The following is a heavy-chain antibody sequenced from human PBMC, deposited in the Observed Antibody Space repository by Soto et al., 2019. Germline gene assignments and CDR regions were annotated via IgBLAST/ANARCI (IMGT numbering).Heavy chain of an antibody. Sequence: QVQLQQWGAGLLKPSETLSLNCAVTGGSLSGYYWSWISQAPGQGLEWIGEVKDGGHTNYSPSLRGLVTISSDTSKNQFSRRLNSVTAADTGVYYCARGQEGVVATHWDQGSLVTVSS. CDR1: GGSLSGYY. CDR2: VKDGGHT. CDR3: ARGQEGVVATH. D-gene: IGHD5-12*01. J-gene: IGHJ4*02. V-gene: IGHV4-34*01.